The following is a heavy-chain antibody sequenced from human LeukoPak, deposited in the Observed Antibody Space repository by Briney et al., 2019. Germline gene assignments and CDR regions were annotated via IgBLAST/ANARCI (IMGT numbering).Heavy chain of an antibody. CDR1: GGTFSSYA. Sequence: GASVKVSCKASGGTFSSYAISWVRRAPGQGLEWMGGIIPIFGTANYAQKFQGRVTITADESTSTAYMELSSLRSEDTAVYYCATTRGYSYGYYFDYWGQGTLVTVSS. D-gene: IGHD5-18*01. CDR3: ATTRGYSYGYYFDY. CDR2: IIPIFGTA. V-gene: IGHV1-69*13. J-gene: IGHJ4*02.